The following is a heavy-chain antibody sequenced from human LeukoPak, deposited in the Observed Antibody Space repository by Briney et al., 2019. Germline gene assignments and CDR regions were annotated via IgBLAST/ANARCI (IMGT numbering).Heavy chain of an antibody. CDR1: GFTFSSYS. V-gene: IGHV3-21*01. CDR2: ISSSSSYI. CDR3: ARGKVSRWYYFDY. J-gene: IGHJ4*02. D-gene: IGHD2-8*01. Sequence: GGSLRLSCAASGFTFSSYSMTWVRQAPGKGLECVSSISSSSSYIYYADSVKGRFTISRDNAKNSLYLQMNSLRAEDTAVYYCARGKVSRWYYFDYWGQGTLVTVSS.